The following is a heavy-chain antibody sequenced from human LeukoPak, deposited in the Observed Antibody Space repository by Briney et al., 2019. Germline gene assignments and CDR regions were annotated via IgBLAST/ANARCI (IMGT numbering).Heavy chain of an antibody. CDR2: ISAYNGNT. CDR3: ARGLGSSSWPTGVGYYFDY. J-gene: IGHJ4*02. V-gene: IGHV1-18*04. Sequence: ASVKVSCKASGYTFTGYYMHWVRQAPGQGLEWMGWISAYNGNTNYAQKLQGRVTMTTDTSTSTAYMELRSLRSDDTAVYYCARGLGSSSWPTGVGYYFDYWGQGTLVTVSS. CDR1: GYTFTGYY. D-gene: IGHD6-13*01.